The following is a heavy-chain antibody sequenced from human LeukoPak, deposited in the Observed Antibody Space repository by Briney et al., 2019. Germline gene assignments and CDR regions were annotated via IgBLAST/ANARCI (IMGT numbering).Heavy chain of an antibody. V-gene: IGHV1-18*01. Sequence: ASVKVSCKASGYTFTSYGISWVRQAPGQGLEWMGWISAYNGNTNYAQKLQGRVTMTTDTSTSTAYMELRSLRSDDTAVYYCARDKSSYYDSSGYYPNWFDPWGQGTLVTVSS. CDR3: ARDKSSYYDSSGYYPNWFDP. CDR1: GYTFTSYG. D-gene: IGHD3-22*01. J-gene: IGHJ5*02. CDR2: ISAYNGNT.